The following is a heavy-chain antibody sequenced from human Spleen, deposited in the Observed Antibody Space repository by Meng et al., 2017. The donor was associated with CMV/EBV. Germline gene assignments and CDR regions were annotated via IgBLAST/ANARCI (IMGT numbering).Heavy chain of an antibody. CDR2: ISSSSSYI. V-gene: IGHV3-21*01. D-gene: IGHD2-2*01. J-gene: IGHJ5*02. CDR1: GFTFSSYS. Sequence: GGSLRLSCAASGFTFSSYSMNWVSQAPGKGLEWVSSISSSSSYIYYADSVKGRFTISRDNAKNSLYLQMNSLRAEDTAVYYCAREHCSSASCYFTDWFDPWGQGTLVTVSS. CDR3: AREHCSSASCYFTDWFDP.